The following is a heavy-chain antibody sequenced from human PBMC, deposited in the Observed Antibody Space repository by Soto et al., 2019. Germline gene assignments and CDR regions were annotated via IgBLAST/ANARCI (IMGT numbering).Heavy chain of an antibody. CDR1: GFTFSSYG. CDR3: AKDRRYYSSGSPPVYYYYYGMDV. V-gene: IGHV3-30*18. J-gene: IGHJ6*02. CDR2: ISYDGSNK. Sequence: QVQLVESGGGVVQPGRSLRLSCAASGFTFSSYGMHWVRQAPGKGLEWVAVISYDGSNKYYADSVKGRFTISRDNSKNTLYLQMNSLRAEDTAVYYCAKDRRYYSSGSPPVYYYYYGMDVCGQGTTVTVSS. D-gene: IGHD3-10*01.